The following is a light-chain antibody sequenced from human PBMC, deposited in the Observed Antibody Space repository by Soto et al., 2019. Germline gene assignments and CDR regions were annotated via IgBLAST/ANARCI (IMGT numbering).Light chain of an antibody. J-gene: IGKJ5*01. V-gene: IGKV3D-15*01. CDR2: LAS. CDR3: QQYNNWPPTT. CDR1: QSVSSN. Sequence: EFVLTQSPATLSLSPGERATLSCTASQSVSSNYLAWYQHKPGQAPRLLIYLASTRATGIPARFSGSGSGTEFTLTISSLQSGDFAVYYCQQYNNWPPTTFGQGTRLEIK.